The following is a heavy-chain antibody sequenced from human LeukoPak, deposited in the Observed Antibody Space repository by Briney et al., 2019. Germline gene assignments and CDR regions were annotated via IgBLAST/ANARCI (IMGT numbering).Heavy chain of an antibody. D-gene: IGHD3-10*01. CDR1: GYTLTELS. CDR3: ATVKPSYYGSGNYYMDV. CDR2: FDPEDGET. Sequence: GASVKVSCKVSGYTLTELSMHWVRQAPGKGLEWMGGFDPEDGETIYAQKFQGRVTMTEDTSTDTAYMELSSLRSEDTAVYYCATVKPSYYGSGNYYMDVWGKGTTVTVSS. V-gene: IGHV1-24*01. J-gene: IGHJ6*03.